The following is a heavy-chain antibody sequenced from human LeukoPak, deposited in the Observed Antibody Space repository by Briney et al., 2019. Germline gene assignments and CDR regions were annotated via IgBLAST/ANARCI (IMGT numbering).Heavy chain of an antibody. CDR1: GFTFSSYA. D-gene: IGHD6-6*01. CDR3: AREGNIAARLSATPDY. Sequence: PGRSLRLSCAASGFTFSSYAMHWVRQAPGKGLEWVAVISYDGSNKYYADSVKGRLTISRDNSKNTLYLQMNSLRAEDTAVYYCAREGNIAARLSATPDYWGQGTLVTVSS. V-gene: IGHV3-30*01. CDR2: ISYDGSNK. J-gene: IGHJ4*02.